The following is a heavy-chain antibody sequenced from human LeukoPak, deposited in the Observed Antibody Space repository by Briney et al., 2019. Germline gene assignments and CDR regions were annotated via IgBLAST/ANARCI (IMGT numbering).Heavy chain of an antibody. V-gene: IGHV4-59*08. CDR1: GGSISSYY. CDR3: ARRVDIVAPFDY. J-gene: IGHJ4*02. CDR2: IYYSRST. Sequence: SETLSLTCTVSGGSISSYYWSWIRQPPGKGLEWIGYIYYSRSTNYNPSLKSRVTISVDTSKNQFSLKLSSVTAADTAVYYCARRVDIVAPFDYWGQGTLVTVSS. D-gene: IGHD5-12*01.